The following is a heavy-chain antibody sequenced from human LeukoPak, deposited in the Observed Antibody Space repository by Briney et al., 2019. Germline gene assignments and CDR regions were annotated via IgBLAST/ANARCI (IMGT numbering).Heavy chain of an antibody. J-gene: IGHJ4*02. CDR3: ARNRHDSSGKIFDY. V-gene: IGHV3-30-3*01. Sequence: GGSLRLSCAPSGSTFSSYAIHWVRQAPGKGLGWVIVISYDGSDKYYSDSVRGRFTISRDNSKNTLYLQMNSLRAEDTAVYYCARNRHDSSGKIFDYWGQGTLLTVSS. CDR2: ISYDGSDK. D-gene: IGHD3-22*01. CDR1: GSTFSSYA.